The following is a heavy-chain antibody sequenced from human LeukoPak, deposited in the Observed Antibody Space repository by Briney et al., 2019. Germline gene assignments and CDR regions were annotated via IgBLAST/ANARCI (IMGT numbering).Heavy chain of an antibody. D-gene: IGHD2-2*01. Sequence: PGGSLRLSCITSGFTFRTYAMTWGRQATGNGLHWVTCVSGSGGATYYADSVRGRFTISRDNSKNTLYLQMNSVRAEDTAMYYCAKARRVCTSSRCVASEIDSWGQGTLVTVSS. CDR1: GFTFRTYA. J-gene: IGHJ4*02. CDR2: VSGSGGAT. CDR3: AKARRVCTSSRCVASEIDS. V-gene: IGHV3-23*01.